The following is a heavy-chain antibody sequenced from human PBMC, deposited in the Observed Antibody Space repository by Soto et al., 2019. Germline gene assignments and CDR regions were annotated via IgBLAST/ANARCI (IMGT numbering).Heavy chain of an antibody. CDR1: GFNFDNYG. CDR3: AKDIANYLFGMDV. V-gene: IGHV3-9*01. CDR2: IRWNSGSV. J-gene: IGHJ6*02. Sequence: GGSMRLSWVGSGFNFDNYGMHWVRQAPGKGLEWVPGIRWNSGSVDYGDSVKGRFSISRDNGKNSLYLQMNTLRVEDTALYCCAKDIANYLFGMDVWGQGTTVTVSS.